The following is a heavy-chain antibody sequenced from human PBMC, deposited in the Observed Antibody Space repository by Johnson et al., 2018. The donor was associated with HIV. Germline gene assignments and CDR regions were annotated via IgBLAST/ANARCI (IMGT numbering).Heavy chain of an antibody. CDR2: IYSGGST. D-gene: IGHD4-17*01. Sequence: VQLVESGGGVVQPGGSLRLSCAASGFTVSSNYMSWVRQAPGKGLEWVSVIYSGGSTYYADSVKGRFTISRDNSKNTLYLQMNSLRAEDTAVYYCARERDSGDSLHRRFRAFDIWGQGKMVTVSS. CDR1: GFTVSSNY. J-gene: IGHJ3*02. CDR3: ARERDSGDSLHRRFRAFDI. V-gene: IGHV3-66*01.